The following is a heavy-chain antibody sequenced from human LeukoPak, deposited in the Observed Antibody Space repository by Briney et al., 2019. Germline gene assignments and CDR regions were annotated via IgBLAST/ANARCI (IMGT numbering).Heavy chain of an antibody. Sequence: EGSLSLSCAASGFTFSGYYMSWIRQPPGQGLEWVSYITSSSSYTNYADSVKGRFTISRDNAKDSFYLQMNSLRAEDTAMYYCARQIRGYSGYFDYWGQGSLVTVSS. J-gene: IGHJ4*02. CDR1: GFTFSGYY. CDR3: ARQIRGYSGYFDY. V-gene: IGHV3-11*03. CDR2: ITSSSSYT. D-gene: IGHD5-18*01.